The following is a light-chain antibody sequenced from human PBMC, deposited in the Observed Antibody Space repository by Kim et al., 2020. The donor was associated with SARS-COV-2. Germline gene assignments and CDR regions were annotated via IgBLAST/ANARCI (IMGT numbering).Light chain of an antibody. J-gene: IGKJ2*01. Sequence: DIVLTQSPGTLSLSPGERATLPCRASQSVSSSYLTWYQQKPGQAPRLLIHAASSRATGIPDRFSGSGSGTDFTLTISRVEPEEFAAYYCPHYGSLPSHTVGQVTKWAI. CDR1: QSVSSSY. CDR3: PHYGSLPSHT. CDR2: AAS. V-gene: IGKV3-20*01.